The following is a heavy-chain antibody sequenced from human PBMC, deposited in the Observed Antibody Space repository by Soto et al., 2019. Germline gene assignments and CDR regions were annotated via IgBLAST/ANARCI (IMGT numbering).Heavy chain of an antibody. CDR2: INPTGGIT. D-gene: IGHD4-17*01. CDR3: ATLYGVHNTLPFCRGYVDY. Sequence: ASVKVSCKAFGYTFTGSYIHWMRQAPGQGLEWMGIINPTGGITNYAQKFQGRVVMTSDTSTSTVYVELSSLTSEDTATYYCATLYGVHNTLPFCRGYVDYWG. CDR1: GYTFTGSY. V-gene: IGHV1-46*01. J-gene: IGHJ4*01.